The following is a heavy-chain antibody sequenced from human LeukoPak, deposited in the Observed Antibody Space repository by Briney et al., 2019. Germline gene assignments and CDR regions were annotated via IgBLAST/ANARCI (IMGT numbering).Heavy chain of an antibody. Sequence: SETLSLICTVSGGSISSYYWSWIRHPPGKGLEWIGYIYYSRSTNYNPSLKSRVTISVDTSKNQFSLKLSSATAADTAVYYCARVGWFGAYDYWGQGTLVTVSS. CDR2: IYYSRST. D-gene: IGHD3-10*01. CDR1: GGSISSYY. CDR3: ARVGWFGAYDY. J-gene: IGHJ4*02. V-gene: IGHV4-59*01.